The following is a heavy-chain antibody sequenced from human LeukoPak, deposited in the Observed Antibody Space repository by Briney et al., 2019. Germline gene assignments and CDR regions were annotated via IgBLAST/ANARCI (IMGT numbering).Heavy chain of an antibody. D-gene: IGHD5-24*01. CDR1: GFTFSSYA. CDR3: ARAIVGRDGYNYFDY. Sequence: HSGGSLRLSCAASGFTFSSYAMHWVRQAPGKGLEWVAVISYDGSNKYYADSVKGRFTISRDNSKNTLYLQMNSLRAEDTAVYYCARAIVGRDGYNYFDYWGQGTLVTVSS. CDR2: ISYDGSNK. J-gene: IGHJ4*02. V-gene: IGHV3-30*04.